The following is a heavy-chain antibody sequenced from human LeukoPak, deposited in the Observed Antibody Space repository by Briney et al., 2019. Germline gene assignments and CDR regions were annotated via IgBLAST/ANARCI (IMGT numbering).Heavy chain of an antibody. Sequence: GASVKVSCKASGYTFTDYYIHWVRQAPGQGLEWMGWINSNSGGSNYAQKFQGRVTMTRDTSISAAYMELSSLRSDDTAVYYCVRMVAGAFDIWGQGTMVTVSS. CDR1: GYTFTDYY. J-gene: IGHJ3*02. D-gene: IGHD2-15*01. V-gene: IGHV1-2*02. CDR2: INSNSGGS. CDR3: VRMVAGAFDI.